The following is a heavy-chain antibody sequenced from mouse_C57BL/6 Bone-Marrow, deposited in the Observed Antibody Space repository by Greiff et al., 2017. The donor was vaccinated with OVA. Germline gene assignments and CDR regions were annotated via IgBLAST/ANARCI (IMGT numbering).Heavy chain of an antibody. CDR3: ARMVTPFAY. D-gene: IGHD2-2*01. Sequence: VQLQQSGGDLVKPGGSLKLSCAASGFTFSSYGMSWVRQTPDKRLEWVATISSGGSYTYYPDSVKGRFTISRDNAKNTLYLQMSSLKSEDTAMYYCARMVTPFAYWGQGTLVTVSA. J-gene: IGHJ3*01. CDR1: GFTFSSYG. CDR2: ISSGGSYT. V-gene: IGHV5-6*01.